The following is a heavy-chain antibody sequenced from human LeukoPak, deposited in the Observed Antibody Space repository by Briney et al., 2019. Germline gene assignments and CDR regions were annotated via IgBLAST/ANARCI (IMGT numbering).Heavy chain of an antibody. V-gene: IGHV1-2*02. D-gene: IGHD2-21*02. J-gene: IGHJ4*02. CDR1: GYTFATYF. CDR2: IKPNSGVT. CDR3: ARPTYCGSNCYFNFDY. Sequence: ASVKVSCKTSGYTFATYFIHWVRQAPGQGLEWMGYIKPNSGVTNYAQKFRGRVTMTWDTSISTAYIEMSGLTSDDTAIYYCARPTYCGSNCYFNFDYWGQGTLVTVSS.